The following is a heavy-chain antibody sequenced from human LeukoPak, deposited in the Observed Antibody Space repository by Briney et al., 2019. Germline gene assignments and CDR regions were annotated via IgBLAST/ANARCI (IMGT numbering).Heavy chain of an antibody. Sequence: GGSLRLSCAASGFMFSSNWMSWVRLAPGKGLEWVANIKEDGAETYYVDSVKGRFTISRDNAKNSLYLQMNSLRVEDTAVYYCAKEGRSLQTYWGQGTLVTVSS. CDR1: GFMFSSNW. CDR3: AKEGRSLQTY. D-gene: IGHD5-24*01. V-gene: IGHV3-7*03. CDR2: IKEDGAET. J-gene: IGHJ4*02.